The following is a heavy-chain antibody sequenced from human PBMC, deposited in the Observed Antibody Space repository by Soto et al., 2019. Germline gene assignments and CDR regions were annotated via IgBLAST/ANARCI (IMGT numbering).Heavy chain of an antibody. D-gene: IGHD3-10*01. Sequence: QVHLMQSGAEVKKPGASVKVSCKTSGYTFRSYTMHWVRQAPGQRLEWMGWINPGSGNTRYSQNFQGRVTFTRDTSTNTAFMELSSQRFSDTAVYYCANEGAPNTVVRGAGVDPWGQGTVVTVSS. CDR2: INPGSGNT. CDR1: GYTFRSYT. J-gene: IGHJ5*02. CDR3: ANEGAPNTVVRGAGVDP. V-gene: IGHV1-3*01.